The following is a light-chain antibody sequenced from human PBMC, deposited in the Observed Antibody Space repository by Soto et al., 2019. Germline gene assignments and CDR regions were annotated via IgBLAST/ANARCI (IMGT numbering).Light chain of an antibody. CDR2: DVS. Sequence: SVLTQPAPLSGSPGQSITISCTGSSSDVGGYNYVSWYQQHPDKAPKLMIYDVSNRPSGVSNRFSGSKSDNTASLTISGLQAEDEADYYCSSYTSINTYVFGTGTKVTVL. CDR3: SSYTSINTYV. J-gene: IGLJ1*01. CDR1: SSDVGGYNY. V-gene: IGLV2-14*01.